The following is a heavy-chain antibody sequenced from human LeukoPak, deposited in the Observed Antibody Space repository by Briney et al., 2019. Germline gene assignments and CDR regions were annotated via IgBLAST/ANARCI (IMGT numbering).Heavy chain of an antibody. Sequence: GGSLRLPCAASGFTFSTYDMNWVRQAPGKGLEWVSYISISGSTIYYADSVKGRFTISRDNAKNSLYLQMNSLRAEDTAVYYCARDLGLWFGSIGGAFDIWGQGTMVTVSS. J-gene: IGHJ3*02. V-gene: IGHV3-48*03. D-gene: IGHD3-10*01. CDR1: GFTFSTYD. CDR3: ARDLGLWFGSIGGAFDI. CDR2: ISISGSTI.